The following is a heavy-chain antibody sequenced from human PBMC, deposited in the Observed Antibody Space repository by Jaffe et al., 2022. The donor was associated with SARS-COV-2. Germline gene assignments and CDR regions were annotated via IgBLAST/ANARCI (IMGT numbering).Heavy chain of an antibody. J-gene: IGHJ5*02. CDR1: GGSFSGYY. V-gene: IGHV4-34*01. CDR3: ARRLEDENCSSTSCLGWFDP. Sequence: QVQLQQWGAGLLKPSETLSLTCAVYGGSFSGYYWSWIRQPPGKGLEWIGEINHSGSTNYNPSLKSRVTISVDTSKNQFSLKLSSVTAADTAVYYCARRLEDENCSSTSCLGWFDPWGQGTLVTVSS. D-gene: IGHD2-2*01. CDR2: INHSGST.